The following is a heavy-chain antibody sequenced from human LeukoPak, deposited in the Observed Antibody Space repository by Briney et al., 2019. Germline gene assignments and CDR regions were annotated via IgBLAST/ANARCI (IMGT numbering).Heavy chain of an antibody. V-gene: IGHV3-53*01. CDR1: GFTVSSNY. J-gene: IGHJ3*02. CDR3: ARGGSYSNAFDI. Sequence: GGSLRLSCAASGFTVSSNYMSWVRQAPGKGLEWVSVIYSGGSTYHAGSVKGRFTISRDNSKNTLYLQMNSLRAVDTAVYYCARGGSYSNAFDIWGQGTMVTVSS. D-gene: IGHD1-26*01. CDR2: IYSGGST.